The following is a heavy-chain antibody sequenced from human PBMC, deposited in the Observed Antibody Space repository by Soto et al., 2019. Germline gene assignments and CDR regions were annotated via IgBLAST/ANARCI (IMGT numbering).Heavy chain of an antibody. D-gene: IGHD3-3*01. Sequence: EEQLVEPGGGLVQPGGSLRLSCAASGFTVSNNYMNWVRQAPGKGLEWVSLIYSGGDTSYADSVKGRFTISRDNSKNTLYLQMNSLRAEDTAVYYGARDPFGGGTPLGYWGQGTLVTVSS. CDR2: IYSGGDT. CDR1: GFTVSNNY. CDR3: ARDPFGGGTPLGY. J-gene: IGHJ4*02. V-gene: IGHV3-66*01.